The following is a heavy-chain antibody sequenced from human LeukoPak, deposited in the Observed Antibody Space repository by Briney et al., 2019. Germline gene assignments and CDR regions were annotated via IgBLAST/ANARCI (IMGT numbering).Heavy chain of an antibody. CDR2: IYSGGST. D-gene: IGHD5-24*01. V-gene: IGHV3-53*01. Sequence: GGSLRLSCAASGFTFSSKYMSWVRQAPGKGLEWVSVIYSGGSTYYSDSVKGRFTISRDNSKNTLYLQMNSLRAEDTAVYYCASSTILSPTGAFDIWGQGTMVTVSS. J-gene: IGHJ3*02. CDR1: GFTFSSKY. CDR3: ASSTILSPTGAFDI.